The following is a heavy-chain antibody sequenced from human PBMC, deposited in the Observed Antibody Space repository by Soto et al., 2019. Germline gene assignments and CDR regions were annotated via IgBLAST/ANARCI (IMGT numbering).Heavy chain of an antibody. J-gene: IGHJ4*02. CDR3: ARSLWDSSGWKTDY. Sequence: QVQLQESGPGLVKPSETLSLTCAVSGDSISSLYWSWIRQPPGKGLEWIGYIYYSGSINYNPSLKSRVTISVDTSKNLFSLKLSSVTAADTAVYYCARSLWDSSGWKTDYWGQGTLVTVSS. CDR2: IYYSGSI. D-gene: IGHD6-19*01. CDR1: GDSISSLY. V-gene: IGHV4-59*01.